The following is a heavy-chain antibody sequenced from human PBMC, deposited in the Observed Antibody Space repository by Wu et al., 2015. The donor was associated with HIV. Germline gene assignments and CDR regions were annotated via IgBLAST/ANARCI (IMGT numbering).Heavy chain of an antibody. CDR2: SSLSFGHT. Sequence: QVQVVQSGAEVKKPGSSVKVSCETSGGSFSRYAISWVRQAPGQGLEWMGGSSLSFGHTNYAQKFQGRVTITADESTSTAYMELSSLRSEDTAVYYCARDPRWYSSSLHYFDYWGQGTLVTVSS. V-gene: IGHV1-69*11. J-gene: IGHJ4*02. D-gene: IGHD6-13*01. CDR1: GGSFSRYA. CDR3: ARDPRWYSSSLHYFDY.